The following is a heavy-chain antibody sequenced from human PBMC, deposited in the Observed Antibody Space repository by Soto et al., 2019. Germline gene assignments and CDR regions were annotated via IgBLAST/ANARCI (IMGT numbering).Heavy chain of an antibody. V-gene: IGHV4-59*01. CDR1: GGSISSYY. Sequence: PSETLSLTCTVSGGSISSYYWSWIRQPPGKGLEWIGYIYYSGSTNYNPSLKSRVTISVDTSKNQFSLKLSSVTAADTAVYYCARAVGNLEWLFPVIYYWGQGTLVTVSS. CDR3: ARAVGNLEWLFPVIYY. J-gene: IGHJ4*02. D-gene: IGHD3-3*01. CDR2: IYYSGST.